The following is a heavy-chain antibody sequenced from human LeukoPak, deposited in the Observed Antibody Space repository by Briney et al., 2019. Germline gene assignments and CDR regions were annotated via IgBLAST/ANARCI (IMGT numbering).Heavy chain of an antibody. CDR1: GYTFTGYY. Sequence: ASVKASCKASGYTFTGYYMHWVRQAPGQGLEWMGRINPNSGGTNYAQKFQGRVTMTRDTSISTAYMELSRLRSDDTAVYYCARESGYSGYDGWFDPWGQGTLVTVSS. CDR3: ARESGYSGYDGWFDP. V-gene: IGHV1-2*06. CDR2: INPNSGGT. D-gene: IGHD5-12*01. J-gene: IGHJ5*02.